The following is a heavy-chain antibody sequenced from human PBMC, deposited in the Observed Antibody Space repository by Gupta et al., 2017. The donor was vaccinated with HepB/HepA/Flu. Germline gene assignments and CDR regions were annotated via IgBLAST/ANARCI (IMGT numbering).Heavy chain of an antibody. CDR3: ARGGGIALEFDY. J-gene: IGHJ4*02. Sequence: QVQLVQSGAEVKTPGASVKVSCKASGYSFSGQHIHWVRQAPGQGLEWMGWINPNSGGTNYAQKFQDWVTMGRDTSISTAYMELRGLKSDDTAIYFCARGGGIALEFDYWGQGTLVTVSS. CDR2: INPNSGGT. V-gene: IGHV1-2*04. CDR1: GYSFSGQH. D-gene: IGHD6-13*01.